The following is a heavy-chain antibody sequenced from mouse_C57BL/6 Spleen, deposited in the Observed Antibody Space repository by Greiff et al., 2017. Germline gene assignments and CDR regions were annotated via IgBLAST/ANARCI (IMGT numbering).Heavy chain of an antibody. D-gene: IGHD2-4*01. CDR2: IWSGGST. Sequence: VKLVESGPGLVQPSQSLSITCTVSGFSLTSYGVHWVRQSPGKGLEWLGVIWSGGSTDYNAAFTSILSISKDNSKSQVFFNMNSRQSDDTAIYYCASPYDYDVLDYWGQGTSVTVSS. V-gene: IGHV2-2*01. CDR1: GFSLTSYG. J-gene: IGHJ4*01. CDR3: ASPYDYDVLDY.